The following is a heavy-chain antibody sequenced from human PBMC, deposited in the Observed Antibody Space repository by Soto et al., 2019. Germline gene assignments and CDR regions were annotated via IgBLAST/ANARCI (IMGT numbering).Heavy chain of an antibody. V-gene: IGHV3-30-3*01. J-gene: IGHJ4*02. D-gene: IGHD2-15*01. CDR2: ISSAGNSE. Sequence: GGSLRLSCAASGFAFSSYAIHWVRQAPGKGLEWVAVISSAGNSEYYGDSVRGRFSISRDNSKNTVYLQMNSLKTEDTAVYYCARRCSGGSCYYFDYWGQGTLVTVSS. CDR3: ARRCSGGSCYYFDY. CDR1: GFAFSSYA.